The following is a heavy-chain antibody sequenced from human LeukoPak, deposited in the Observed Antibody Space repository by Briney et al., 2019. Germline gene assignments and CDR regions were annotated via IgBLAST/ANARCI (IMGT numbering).Heavy chain of an antibody. V-gene: IGHV4-39*01. Sequence: PSETLPLTCTVSCGSISSSSHYWGWVRQPPGEGLEWIGSMYSSGSAYYNPSLTGRVTISVDSSKNQFSLRLYSVTAADTAVYYCASHSPTSYYYMDVWGRGTTVSVSS. J-gene: IGHJ6*03. CDR3: ASHSPTSYYYMDV. CDR2: MYSSGSA. CDR1: CGSISSSSHY.